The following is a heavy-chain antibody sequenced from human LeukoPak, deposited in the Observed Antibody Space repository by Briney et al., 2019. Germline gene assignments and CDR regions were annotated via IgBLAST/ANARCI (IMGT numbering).Heavy chain of an antibody. CDR2: IIPIFGTA. V-gene: IGHV1-69*06. CDR1: GYTFTSYF. CDR3: ARGEYYYDSSGYYHLFDY. D-gene: IGHD3-22*01. J-gene: IGHJ4*02. Sequence: SVKVSCKSYGYTFTSYFMHWVRQAPGQGLEWMGGIIPIFGTANYAQKFQGRVTITADKSTSTAYMELSSLRSEDTAVYYCARGEYYYDSSGYYHLFDYWGQGTLVTVSS.